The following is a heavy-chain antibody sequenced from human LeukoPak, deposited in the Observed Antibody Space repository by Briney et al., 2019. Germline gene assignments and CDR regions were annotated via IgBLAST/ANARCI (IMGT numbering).Heavy chain of an antibody. D-gene: IGHD5-24*01. CDR3: ARDIQLST. Sequence: GGSLRLSCAASGFTFSSIAMSWVRQAPGKGLEWVSLISFSGGSTYYADSVKGRFTISRDNSKDTLYLQMNSLRAEDTATYYCARDIQLSTWGLGTMVTVSS. V-gene: IGHV3-23*01. CDR1: GFTFSSIA. J-gene: IGHJ3*01. CDR2: ISFSGGST.